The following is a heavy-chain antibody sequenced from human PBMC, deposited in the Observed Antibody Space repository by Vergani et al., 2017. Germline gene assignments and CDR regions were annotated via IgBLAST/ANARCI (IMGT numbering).Heavy chain of an antibody. CDR2: IYYSGST. Sequence: QVQLQESGPGLVKPSQTLSLTCTVSGGSISSGGYYWSWIRQHPGKGLEWIGYIYYSGSTYYNPSLKSRVTISVDTSQNQFSLKLSSVTAADTAVYYCAGGSSSGGYYYYYMDVWGKGTTVTVSS. V-gene: IGHV4-31*03. CDR3: AGGSSSGGYYYYYMDV. CDR1: GGSISSGGYY. J-gene: IGHJ6*03. D-gene: IGHD6-6*01.